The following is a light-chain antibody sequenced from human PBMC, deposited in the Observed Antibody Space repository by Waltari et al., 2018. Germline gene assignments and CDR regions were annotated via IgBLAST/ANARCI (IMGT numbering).Light chain of an antibody. CDR3: QSYDNSLSGFWV. CDR1: SSNTGAGYD. CDR2: GNN. J-gene: IGLJ3*02. Sequence: QSVLTQPPSVSGAPGQRVPISCTGSSSNTGAGYDVHRYPQLPGPAPQRPIYGNNTRPSGVPDRFSGSKSGSSASLAITGLQAEDEAYYYCQSYDNSLSGFWVFGGGTKLTVL. V-gene: IGLV1-40*01.